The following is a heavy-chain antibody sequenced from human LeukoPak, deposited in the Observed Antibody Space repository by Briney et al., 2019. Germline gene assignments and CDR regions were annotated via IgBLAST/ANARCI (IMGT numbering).Heavy chain of an antibody. CDR1: GFTFTSSA. J-gene: IGHJ6*02. CDR2: IVVGSGNT. V-gene: IGHV1-58*01. CDR3: ARYGWPHLYGMDV. Sequence: SVKVSCKASGFTFTSSAVQWVRQARGQRLEWIGWIVVGSGNTNYAQKFQERVTITRDMSTSTAYMELSSLRSEDTAVYYCARYGWPHLYGMDVWGQGTTVTVSS. D-gene: IGHD5-18*01.